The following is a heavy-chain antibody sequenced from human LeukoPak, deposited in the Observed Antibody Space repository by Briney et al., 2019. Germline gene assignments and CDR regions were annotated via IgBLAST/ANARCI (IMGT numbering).Heavy chain of an antibody. CDR2: FYTSGST. D-gene: IGHD6-19*01. V-gene: IGHV4-61*02. CDR1: GGSISSDSYY. CDR3: ARGRVGYSSGWYYFDY. Sequence: PSETLSLTCTVSGGSISSDSYYWTWIRQPAGKGLEWIGRFYTSGSTNYNPSLESRVTISLDTSKTQFSLKLTSVTAADTAVYYCARGRVGYSSGWYYFDYRGQGTLVTVSS. J-gene: IGHJ4*02.